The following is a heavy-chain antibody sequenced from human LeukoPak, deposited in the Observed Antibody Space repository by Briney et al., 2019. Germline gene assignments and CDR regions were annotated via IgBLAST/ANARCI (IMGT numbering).Heavy chain of an antibody. CDR3: ARESCSGGSCYHYYFDY. J-gene: IGHJ4*02. V-gene: IGHV6-1*01. CDR1: GDSVSSNSAA. D-gene: IGHD2-15*01. Sequence: SQTLSLTCAISGDSVSSNSAAWNWIRQSPSRGLEWLGRTYYRSKWYNDYAVSVKSRITINPDTSKNQFSLQLNSVTPEDTAVYYCARESCSGGSCYHYYFDYWGQGTLVTVSS. CDR2: TYYRSKWYN.